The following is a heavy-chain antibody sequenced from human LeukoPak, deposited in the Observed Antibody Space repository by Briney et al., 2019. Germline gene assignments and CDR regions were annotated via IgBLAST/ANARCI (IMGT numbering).Heavy chain of an antibody. CDR3: TTDHQWPLNAFDI. CDR2: ISGSGGST. Sequence: GGSLRLSCAASGFTFSSYAMSWVRQAPGKGLEWVSAISGSGGSTYYADSVKGRFTISRDDSKNTLYLQMNSLKTEDTAVYYCTTDHQWPLNAFDIWGQGTMVTVSS. J-gene: IGHJ3*02. V-gene: IGHV3-23*01. D-gene: IGHD6-19*01. CDR1: GFTFSSYA.